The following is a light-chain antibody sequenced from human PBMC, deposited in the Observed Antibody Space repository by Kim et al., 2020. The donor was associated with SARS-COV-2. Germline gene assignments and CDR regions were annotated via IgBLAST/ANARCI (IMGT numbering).Light chain of an antibody. CDR2: DVS. CDR3: QQDESPPYT. V-gene: IGKV1-33*01. J-gene: IGKJ2*01. Sequence: DIQMTQSPSSVSASVGDRVTITCQASQDIYNYLNWYQHKPGKAPKLLIYDVSKLERGVPSRFSGRGSGTDFTLTIANLQPEDAARYYCQQDESPPYTFGQGTKVDIK. CDR1: QDIYNY.